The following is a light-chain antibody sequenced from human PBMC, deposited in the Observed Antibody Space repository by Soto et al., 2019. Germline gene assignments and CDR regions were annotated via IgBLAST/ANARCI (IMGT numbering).Light chain of an antibody. V-gene: IGKV4-1*01. Sequence: DIVMTQAPDSLAVSLGERATINCKYSQSVLYSSNNKNYLAWYQQKPGQPPKLLIYWASTQESGVPDRFSGSGSGTDFTLTISSLQADDFAIYYCQQYNSYSWTFGQGTKVDIK. CDR2: WAS. CDR1: QSVLYSSNNKNY. J-gene: IGKJ1*01. CDR3: QQYNSYSWT.